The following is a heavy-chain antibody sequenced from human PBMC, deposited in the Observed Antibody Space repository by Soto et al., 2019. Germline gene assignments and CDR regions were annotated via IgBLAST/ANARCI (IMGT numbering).Heavy chain of an antibody. J-gene: IGHJ4*02. CDR3: ARAHSSSYHNFDY. V-gene: IGHV3-66*01. D-gene: IGHD6-13*01. Sequence: EVQLVESGGGLVQPGGSLRLSCAASGFTVSSYYMSWVRQAPGKGMEWVSVIYSVGSADFADSMKGRVTISRDNSKNTVSIQMSILSGAGTAVYNCARAHSSSYHNFDYWGQGTLVTVSS. CDR1: GFTVSSYY. CDR2: IYSVGSA.